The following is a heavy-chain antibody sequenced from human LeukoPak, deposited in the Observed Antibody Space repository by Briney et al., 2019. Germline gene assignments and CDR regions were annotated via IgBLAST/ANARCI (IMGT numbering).Heavy chain of an antibody. Sequence: PGGSLRLSCEASGFTFGSHAMYWVRQAPGKGLEGVAGIFGSGGSPHYADPVKGRFTISRDNSRNTVYLQINSLRAEDTALYYCGKTTVGYSSGQKPAWPVDYWGQGTLVTVSS. D-gene: IGHD5-18*01. CDR2: IFGSGGSP. J-gene: IGHJ4*02. V-gene: IGHV3-23*01. CDR3: GKTTVGYSSGQKPAWPVDY. CDR1: GFTFGSHA.